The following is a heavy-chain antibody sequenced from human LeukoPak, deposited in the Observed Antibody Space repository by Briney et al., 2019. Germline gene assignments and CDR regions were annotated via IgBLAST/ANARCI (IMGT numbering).Heavy chain of an antibody. Sequence: PSETLSLTCTVSSGSISSSNYYWSWIRQPAGKGLEWIGRISTIGSTNYNPSLNSRVTISIDTSKNQFSLKLSSVTAADTAVYYCARDGCGGSCFHYYHYYMDVWGKGTTVTISS. D-gene: IGHD2-15*01. J-gene: IGHJ6*03. V-gene: IGHV4-61*02. CDR2: ISTIGST. CDR1: SGSISSSNYY. CDR3: ARDGCGGSCFHYYHYYMDV.